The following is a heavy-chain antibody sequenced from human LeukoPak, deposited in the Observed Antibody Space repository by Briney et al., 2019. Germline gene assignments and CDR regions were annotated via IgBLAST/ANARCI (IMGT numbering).Heavy chain of an antibody. Sequence: PSETLSLTCGLSGGSVSRASYYRSWIRQPPGKGPEWIGYIYYSGRTAYNPSLASRATISVDTSKNQFSLKLSSVTAADTAVYYCGTLLMVRAKTSWFHPWGQGTLVTVSS. J-gene: IGHJ5*02. CDR1: GGSVSRASYY. CDR2: IYYSGRT. V-gene: IGHV4-61*01. D-gene: IGHD3-10*01. CDR3: GTLLMVRAKTSWFHP.